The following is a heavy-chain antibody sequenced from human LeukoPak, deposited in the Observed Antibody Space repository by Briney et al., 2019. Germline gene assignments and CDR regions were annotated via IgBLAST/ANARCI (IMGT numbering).Heavy chain of an antibody. V-gene: IGHV1-2*02. D-gene: IGHD6-13*01. CDR3: AKSAQYSSAWFTGSFDY. Sequence: GASVKVSCKASGYTFSDYYMHWVRQAPGQGLEWMGWINPNSGDTHYAQMFQGRVTMTRDTSINAAYMELRRLRSDDTAVYYCAKSAQYSSAWFTGSFDYWGQGTPVTVSS. CDR1: GYTFSDYY. CDR2: INPNSGDT. J-gene: IGHJ4*02.